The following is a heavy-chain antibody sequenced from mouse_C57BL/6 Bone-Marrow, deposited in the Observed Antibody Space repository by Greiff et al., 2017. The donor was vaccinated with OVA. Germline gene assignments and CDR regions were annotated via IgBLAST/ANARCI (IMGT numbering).Heavy chain of an antibody. D-gene: IGHD4-1*01. Sequence: EVQLQQSGPGLVKPSQSLSLTCSVTGYSITSGYYWNWIRQFPGNKLEWMGYISYDGSNNYNPSLKNRISITRDTSKNQFFLKLNSVTTEDTATYYCARDLTGKFDYWGQGTTLTVSS. CDR2: ISYDGSN. CDR1: GYSITSGYY. CDR3: ARDLTGKFDY. V-gene: IGHV3-6*01. J-gene: IGHJ2*01.